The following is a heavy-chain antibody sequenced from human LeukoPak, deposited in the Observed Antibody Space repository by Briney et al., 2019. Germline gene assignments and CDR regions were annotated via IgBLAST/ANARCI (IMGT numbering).Heavy chain of an antibody. CDR3: ARDLAAAGTIDY. J-gene: IGHJ4*02. CDR1: GFTFSNYW. V-gene: IGHV3-7*03. Sequence: GGSLRLSCAASGFTFSNYWMDWVRQAPGKGLEWVANIKQDGSEKYYVDSVKGRFTISRDNAKNSLFLQMNSLRAEDTAVYYCARDLAAAGTIDYWGQGTLVTVSS. D-gene: IGHD6-13*01. CDR2: IKQDGSEK.